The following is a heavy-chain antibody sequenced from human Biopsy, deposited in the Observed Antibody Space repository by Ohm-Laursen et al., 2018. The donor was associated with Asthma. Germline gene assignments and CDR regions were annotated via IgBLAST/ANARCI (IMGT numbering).Heavy chain of an antibody. CDR3: AKDTEGRYDVWSGLSYNYYGMDV. CDR2: ISYDGSNK. J-gene: IGHJ6*02. V-gene: IGHV3-30*18. Sequence: RSLRLSCTASGFTFSSYGMYWGRQAPGKGLEWVAVISYDGSNKYYADSVKGRFTISRDNSKNTLYLQMNSLRAEDTAVYYCAKDTEGRYDVWSGLSYNYYGMDVWGPGTPVPVSS. D-gene: IGHD3-3*01. CDR1: GFTFSSYG.